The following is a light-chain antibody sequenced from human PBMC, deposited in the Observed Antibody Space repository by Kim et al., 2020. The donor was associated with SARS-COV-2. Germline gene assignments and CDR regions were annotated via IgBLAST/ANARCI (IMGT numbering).Light chain of an antibody. CDR2: SNN. J-gene: IGLJ2*01. V-gene: IGLV1-44*01. Sequence: GQRVTISCSGSSSNIGSNTVNWYQQPPGTAPKLLIYSNNQRPSGVPDRFSASKSGPSASLAISGLQSEDEAEYYCAAWDDSLNGVVFGGGTQLTVL. CDR3: AAWDDSLNGVV. CDR1: SSNIGSNT.